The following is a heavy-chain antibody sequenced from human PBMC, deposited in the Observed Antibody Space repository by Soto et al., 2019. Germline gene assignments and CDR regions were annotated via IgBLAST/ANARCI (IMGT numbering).Heavy chain of an antibody. CDR2: ILVAGSQ. CDR3: AKATATGGGAFEI. CDR1: GFICSSYD. Sequence: GGSLRLSCAVSGFICSSYDMSWVRQAPGKGLAWVSTILVAGSQHYEDSVQDRFTISRDTSKNTVFLYMNSLTAGDTAVYYCAKATATGGGAFEIYGQGTMVTVSS. J-gene: IGHJ3*02. V-gene: IGHV3-23*01. D-gene: IGHD2-8*02.